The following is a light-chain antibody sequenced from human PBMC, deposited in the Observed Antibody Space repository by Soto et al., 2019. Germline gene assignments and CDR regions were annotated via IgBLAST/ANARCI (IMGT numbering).Light chain of an antibody. V-gene: IGKV3-20*01. Sequence: ETVLTQSTGTLYLSTGERAALSCRASQSVSSGYLARYQHKPGQAPRLLIFGASIRSAGIPDRFTGSGSGADFTLTISRLEPEDFAVYYCQQYGSSPRTFGQGTKVDI. CDR3: QQYGSSPRT. CDR1: QSVSSGY. J-gene: IGKJ1*01. CDR2: GAS.